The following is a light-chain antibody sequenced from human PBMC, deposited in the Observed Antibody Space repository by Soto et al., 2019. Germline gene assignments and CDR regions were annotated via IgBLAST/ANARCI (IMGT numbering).Light chain of an antibody. V-gene: IGKV3-15*01. CDR3: QQFNKWPRT. Sequence: EIVMTQSPATLSVSPGERATLSCRASQSVSSDFAWYQQKPGQAPRLLIYGASTRATGIPARFSGSGSGTEFTLTISSLQSEDFAVYYCQQFNKWPRTFGQGTKVEIK. CDR1: QSVSSD. J-gene: IGKJ1*01. CDR2: GAS.